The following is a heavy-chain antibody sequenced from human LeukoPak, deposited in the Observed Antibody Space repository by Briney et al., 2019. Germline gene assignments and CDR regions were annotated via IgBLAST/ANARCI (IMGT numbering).Heavy chain of an antibody. CDR2: INSNGDNT. CDR1: GFTFSDYY. D-gene: IGHD3/OR15-3a*01. V-gene: IGHV3-64D*06. J-gene: IGHJ4*02. CDR3: RTFNH. Sequence: GGSLRLSCSASGFTFSDYYMHWVRQAPGRGLEYVSAINSNGDNTYYADSVKGRFTTSRDNFKNTLYLQMSSLRVEDTAVYYCRTFNHWGQGILVTVSS.